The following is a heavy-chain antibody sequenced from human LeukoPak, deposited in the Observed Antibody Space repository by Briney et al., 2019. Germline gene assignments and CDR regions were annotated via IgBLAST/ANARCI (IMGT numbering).Heavy chain of an antibody. V-gene: IGHV4-30-4*08. D-gene: IGHD3-3*01. Sequence: SQTLSLTCTVSGGSLSRADYYWSWIRQPPGKGLEWLGYIYYSGSTYYHPSLKSRATISVDTSKSQFSLKLSSVTAADTAVYYCARDSDFWSGYYYFDYWGQGTLVTVSS. CDR3: ARDSDFWSGYYYFDY. CDR2: IYYSGST. J-gene: IGHJ4*02. CDR1: GGSLSRADYY.